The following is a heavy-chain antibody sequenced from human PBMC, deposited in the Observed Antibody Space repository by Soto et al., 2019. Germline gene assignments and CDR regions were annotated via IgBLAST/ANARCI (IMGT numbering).Heavy chain of an antibody. D-gene: IGHD2-2*01. CDR1: GGTFSSYT. V-gene: IGHV1-69*02. Sequence: QVQLVQSGAEVKKPGSSVKVSCKASGGTFSSYTISWVRQAPGQGLEWMGRIIPILGIANYAQKFQGRVTITADKSTSTADMELSSLRSEDTAVYYCARADCSSTSCYLDGMDVWGQGTTVTVSS. CDR2: IIPILGIA. CDR3: ARADCSSTSCYLDGMDV. J-gene: IGHJ6*02.